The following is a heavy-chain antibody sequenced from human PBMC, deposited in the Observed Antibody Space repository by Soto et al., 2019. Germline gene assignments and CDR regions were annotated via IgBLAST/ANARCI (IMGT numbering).Heavy chain of an antibody. CDR3: ATFMTVTGPGWGRASEY. CDR2: IIPIFGTA. J-gene: IGHJ4*02. Sequence: SVKVSCKASGGTFSSYAISWVRQAPGQGLEWMGGIIPIFGTANYAQKFQGRVTITADESTSTAYMELSSLRSEDTAIYYCATFMTVTGPGWGRASEYWGQGTRVTVSS. V-gene: IGHV1-69*13. D-gene: IGHD6-19*01. CDR1: GGTFSSYA.